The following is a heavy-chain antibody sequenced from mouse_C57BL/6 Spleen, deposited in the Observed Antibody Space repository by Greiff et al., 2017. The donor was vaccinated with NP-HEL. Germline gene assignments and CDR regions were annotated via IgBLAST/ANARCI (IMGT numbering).Heavy chain of an antibody. D-gene: IGHD2-10*01. CDR1: GYTFTDYN. CDR2: INPNNGGT. Sequence: EVKLQESGPELVKPGASVKMSCKASGYTFTDYNMHWVKQSHGKSLEWIGYINPNNGGTSYNQKFKGKATLTVNESSSTAYMELRSLTSEDSAVYYCARTYYGNYYAMDYWGQGTSVTVSS. CDR3: ARTYYGNYYAMDY. J-gene: IGHJ4*01. V-gene: IGHV1-22*01.